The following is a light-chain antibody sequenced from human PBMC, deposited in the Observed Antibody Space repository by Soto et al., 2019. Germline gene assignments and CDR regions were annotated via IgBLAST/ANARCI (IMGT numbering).Light chain of an antibody. Sequence: EIVMTQSPATLSVSPGERATLFCRASQSVGRTLAWCQQKPGQSPRLLVYGASTRANGTPARFSGSGSGTEFTLTISSLQSEDVAVYYCQQYNQWPPYPFGQGTNVEIK. CDR1: QSVGRT. CDR3: QQYNQWPPYP. CDR2: GAS. V-gene: IGKV3-15*01. J-gene: IGKJ2*01.